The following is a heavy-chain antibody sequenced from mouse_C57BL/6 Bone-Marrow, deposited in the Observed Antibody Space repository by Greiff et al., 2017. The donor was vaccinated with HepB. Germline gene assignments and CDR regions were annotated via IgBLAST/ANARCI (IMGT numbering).Heavy chain of an antibody. V-gene: IGHV5-6*02. CDR1: GFTFSSYG. D-gene: IGHD4-1*01. Sequence: EVKLVDSGGDLVKPGGSLKLSCAASGFTFSSYGMSWVRQTPDKRLEWVATISSGGSYTYYPDSVKGRFTISRDNAKNTLYLQMSSLKSEDTAMYYCARRGLTGTNYYFDYWGQGTTLTVSS. J-gene: IGHJ2*01. CDR3: ARRGLTGTNYYFDY. CDR2: ISSGGSYT.